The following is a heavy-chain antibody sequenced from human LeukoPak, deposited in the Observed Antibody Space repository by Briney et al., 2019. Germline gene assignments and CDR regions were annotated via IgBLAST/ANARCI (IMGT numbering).Heavy chain of an antibody. J-gene: IGHJ6*03. CDR1: GGSISSYY. CDR3: ARDRTVGAIPPYYYYYMDV. CDR2: IYYCGST. Sequence: SETLSLTCTVSGGSISSYYWSWIRQPPGKGQERIGYIYYCGSTNYNPSLKSRVTISVDTSKNQFSLKLSSVTAADTAVYYCARDRTVGAIPPYYYYYMDVWGKGTTVTVSS. V-gene: IGHV4-59*01. D-gene: IGHD1-26*01.